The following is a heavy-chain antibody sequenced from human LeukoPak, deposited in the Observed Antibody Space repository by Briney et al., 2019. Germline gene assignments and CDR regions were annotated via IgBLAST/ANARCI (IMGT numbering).Heavy chain of an antibody. CDR2: ISVTSGST. CDR1: GFIFSNYA. Sequence: GGSLRLSCAASGFIFSNYAMNWVRQAPGKGLEWVSAISVTSGSTHYADSVKGRFTVSSDNSQSTMYLQMNNLRAEDTAIYYCVKVRDGYNSLFDYWGQGTQVTVSP. J-gene: IGHJ4*02. V-gene: IGHV3-23*01. D-gene: IGHD5-24*01. CDR3: VKVRDGYNSLFDY.